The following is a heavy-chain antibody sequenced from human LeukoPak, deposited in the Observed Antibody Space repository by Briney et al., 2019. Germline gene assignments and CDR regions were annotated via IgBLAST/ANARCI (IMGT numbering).Heavy chain of an antibody. Sequence: PSETLSLTCTVSGGSISSYYWSWIRQPPGKGLEWIGYIYYSGSTNYNPSLKSRVTVSVDTSKNQFSLKLSSVTAADTAVYYCAGTAAPYYYDSSGYLDYWGQGTLVTVSS. CDR2: IYYSGST. D-gene: IGHD3-22*01. CDR1: GGSISSYY. V-gene: IGHV4-59*01. J-gene: IGHJ4*02. CDR3: AGTAAPYYYDSSGYLDY.